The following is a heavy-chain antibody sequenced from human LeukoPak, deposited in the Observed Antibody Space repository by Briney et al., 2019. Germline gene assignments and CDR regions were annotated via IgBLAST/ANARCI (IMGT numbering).Heavy chain of an antibody. Sequence: QAGGSLRLSCAASGFTFSSYGMHWVRQAPGKGLEWVAFIRYDGSNKYYADSVKGRFTISRDNSKNTLYLQMNSLRAEDTAVYYCAATYYYDRGYDYWGQGTLVTVSS. CDR2: IRYDGSNK. J-gene: IGHJ4*02. D-gene: IGHD3-22*01. V-gene: IGHV3-30*02. CDR1: GFTFSSYG. CDR3: AATYYYDRGYDY.